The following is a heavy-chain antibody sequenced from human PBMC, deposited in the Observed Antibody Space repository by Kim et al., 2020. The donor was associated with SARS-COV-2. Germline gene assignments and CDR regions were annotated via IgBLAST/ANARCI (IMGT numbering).Heavy chain of an antibody. D-gene: IGHD3-16*01. CDR2: ISGSGGST. CDR3: AKDQEPQPDYDYVWGSPHY. V-gene: IGHV3-23*01. J-gene: IGHJ4*02. CDR1: GFTFSSYA. Sequence: GGSLRLSCAASGFTFSSYAMSWVRQAPGKGLEWVSAISGSGGSTYYADSVKGRFTISRDNSKNTLYLQMNSLRAEDTAVYYCAKDQEPQPDYDYVWGSPHYFGQGTLVTVSS.